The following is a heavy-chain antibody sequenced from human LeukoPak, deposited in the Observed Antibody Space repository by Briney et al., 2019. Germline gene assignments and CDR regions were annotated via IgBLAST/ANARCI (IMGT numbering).Heavy chain of an antibody. V-gene: IGHV3-21*01. CDR3: ASHLYYYDSSGYGVPDY. D-gene: IGHD3-22*01. CDR1: GLTISDSW. CDR2: ISSSSSYI. J-gene: IGHJ4*02. Sequence: GGSLRLSCAASGLTISDSWIHWVRQVPGKGLEWVSSISSSSSYIYYADSVKGRFTISRDNAKNSLYLQMNSLRAEDTAVYYCASHLYYYDSSGYGVPDYWGQGTLVTVSS.